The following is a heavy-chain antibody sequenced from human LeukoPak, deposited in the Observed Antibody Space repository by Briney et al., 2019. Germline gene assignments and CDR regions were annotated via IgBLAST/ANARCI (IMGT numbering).Heavy chain of an antibody. J-gene: IGHJ4*02. V-gene: IGHV1-18*01. CDR1: GYTFSIYG. Sequence: ASVRVSRKASGYTFSIYGFSWVRQAPGQGLEWMGWISAYNGNTNYAQKFQGRVTMTTDTSTSTAHMELRSLRSDDTAVYYCATDPVGYCNADGCYSVDYWGQGTLVTVSS. D-gene: IGHD2-15*01. CDR3: ATDPVGYCNADGCYSVDY. CDR2: ISAYNGNT.